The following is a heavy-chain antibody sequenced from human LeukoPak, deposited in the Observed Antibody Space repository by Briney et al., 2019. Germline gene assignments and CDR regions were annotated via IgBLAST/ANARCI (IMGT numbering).Heavy chain of an antibody. CDR3: ARSLGDD. CDR1: GLTFSTYW. CDR2: INQNGREK. J-gene: IGHJ4*02. D-gene: IGHD3-16*01. V-gene: IGHV3-7*01. Sequence: GGYLRLSCEVSGLTFSTYWMTWVRQAPGKGLEWVASINQNGREKYYVDSVKGRFTISRDNAKDSLYLQMNSLRDEDTAVYYCARSLGDDWGQGTLVTVSS.